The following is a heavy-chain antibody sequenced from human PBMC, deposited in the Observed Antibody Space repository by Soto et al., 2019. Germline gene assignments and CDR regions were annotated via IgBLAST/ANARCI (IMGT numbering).Heavy chain of an antibody. CDR3: ASNDFWSGYKYYFDY. CDR1: GFTFSSYS. D-gene: IGHD3-3*01. V-gene: IGHV3-48*02. J-gene: IGHJ4*02. Sequence: EVQLVESGGGLVQPGGSLRLSCAASGFTFSSYSMNWVRQAPGKGLEWVSYISSSSSTIYYADSVKGRFTISRDQAKNSLHLQMNSLRDEDTAVYYCASNDFWSGYKYYFDYWGQGTLVTVSS. CDR2: ISSSSSTI.